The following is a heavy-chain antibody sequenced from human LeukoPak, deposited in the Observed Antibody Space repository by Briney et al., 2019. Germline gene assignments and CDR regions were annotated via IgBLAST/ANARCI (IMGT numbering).Heavy chain of an antibody. CDR3: ASSITGTTRTFDY. V-gene: IGHV1-2*02. J-gene: IGHJ4*02. Sequence: ASVKVSCKASGYTFTGYYMHWVRQAPGQGLEWMGWINPNSGGTNYAQKFQGRVTMARDTSISTAYMELSRLRSDDTAVYYCASSITGTTRTFDYWGQGTLVTVSS. CDR2: INPNSGGT. D-gene: IGHD1-7*01. CDR1: GYTFTGYY.